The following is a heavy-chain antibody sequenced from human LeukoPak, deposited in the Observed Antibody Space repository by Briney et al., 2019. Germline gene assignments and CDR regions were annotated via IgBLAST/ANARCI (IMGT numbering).Heavy chain of an antibody. CDR1: GFTFSSYA. J-gene: IGHJ2*01. D-gene: IGHD3/OR15-3a*01. CDR2: ISGSGGST. CDR3: AKWGDFWTGLNNWYFEL. V-gene: IGHV3-23*01. Sequence: GGSLRLSCAASGFTFSSYAMSWVRQAPGKGLEWVSAISGSGGSTYYADSVKGRFTISRDNSKNTLYLQMNSLRAEDTAVYYCAKWGDFWTGLNNWYFELWGRGTLVTVSS.